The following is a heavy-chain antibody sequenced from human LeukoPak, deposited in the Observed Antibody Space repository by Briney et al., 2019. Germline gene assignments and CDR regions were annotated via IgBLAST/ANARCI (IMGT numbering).Heavy chain of an antibody. CDR3: ARSEVYYDFWSGYDY. D-gene: IGHD3-3*01. CDR1: GFTFSSYA. V-gene: IGHV3-30-3*01. Sequence: GGSLRLSCAASGFTFSSYAMHWVRQAPGKGLEWVAVISYDGSNKYYADSVKGRFTISRDNSKNTLYLQMNSLRSEDTAVYYCARSEVYYDFWSGYDYWGQGTLVTVSS. CDR2: ISYDGSNK. J-gene: IGHJ4*02.